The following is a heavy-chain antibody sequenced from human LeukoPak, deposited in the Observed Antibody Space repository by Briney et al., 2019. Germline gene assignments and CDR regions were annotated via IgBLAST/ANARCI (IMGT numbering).Heavy chain of an antibody. V-gene: IGHV5-51*01. D-gene: IGHD3-22*01. CDR2: IYPGDSDT. CDR1: GYRFTNYW. Sequence: GESLKISFKGSGYRFTNYWIGWVRQMPGKGLEWMGIIYPGDSDTRYSPSFEGQVTISADTSISTAYLQWGSLKASDTAMYYCARPDYYDSSGYTGAFDIWGQGTMVTVSS. CDR3: ARPDYYDSSGYTGAFDI. J-gene: IGHJ3*02.